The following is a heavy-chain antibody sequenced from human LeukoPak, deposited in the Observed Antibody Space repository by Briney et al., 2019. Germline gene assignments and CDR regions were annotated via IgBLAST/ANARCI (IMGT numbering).Heavy chain of an antibody. CDR3: AIDPRDYDYIWRDAFDI. V-gene: IGHV3-23*01. D-gene: IGHD3-16*01. CDR1: GFTFSSYA. Sequence: PGGSLRLSCAASGFTFSSYAMSWVRQAPGKGLEWVSAISGSGGSTYYADSVKGRFTISRDNSKNTLYLQMNSLRAEATAVYYCAIDPRDYDYIWRDAFDIWGQGTMVTVSS. CDR2: ISGSGGST. J-gene: IGHJ3*02.